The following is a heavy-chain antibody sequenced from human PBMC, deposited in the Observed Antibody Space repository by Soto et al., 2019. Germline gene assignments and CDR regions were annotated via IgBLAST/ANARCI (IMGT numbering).Heavy chain of an antibody. CDR3: ARGAAVAGGSNWFAP. V-gene: IGHV1-46*01. D-gene: IGHD6-19*01. CDR2: ITPSGGST. Sequence: QVHLVQSGAEVKKPGASVKVSCKASGYTFTSYYIHWVRQAPGQGLEWMGIITPSGGSTIYAQKFQGRVTMTRDTSTSTVYMELSSLRSDDTAVYRCARGAAVAGGSNWFAPWGQGALVTVSS. J-gene: IGHJ5*02. CDR1: GYTFTSYY.